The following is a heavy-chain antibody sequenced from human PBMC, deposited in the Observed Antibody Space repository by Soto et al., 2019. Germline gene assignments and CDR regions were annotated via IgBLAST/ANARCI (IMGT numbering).Heavy chain of an antibody. CDR3: ARDASSGWYDG. CDR2: ISYDGSNK. V-gene: IGHV3-30-3*01. J-gene: IGHJ4*02. CDR1: GFTFSSYA. D-gene: IGHD6-19*01. Sequence: QVQLVESGGGVVQPGRSLRLSCAASGFTFSSYAMHWVRQAPGKGLEWVAVISYDGSNKYYADSVKGRFTISRDNSKTTLYLQTNSLRAEDTAVYYCARDASSGWYDGWGQGTLVTVSS.